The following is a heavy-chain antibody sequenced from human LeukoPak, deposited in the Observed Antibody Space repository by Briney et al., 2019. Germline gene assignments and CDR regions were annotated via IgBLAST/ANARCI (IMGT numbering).Heavy chain of an antibody. CDR2: IWYDGSNK. D-gene: IGHD1-26*01. Sequence: PGRSLRLSCAASGFTFSSYGMHWVRQAPGKGLEWVAVIWYDGSNKYYADSVKGRFTISRDNSKNTLYLQMNRLRAEDTAVYYCHLVGATYYFDYWGQGTLVTVSS. J-gene: IGHJ4*02. CDR3: HLVGATYYFDY. CDR1: GFTFSSYG. V-gene: IGHV3-33*01.